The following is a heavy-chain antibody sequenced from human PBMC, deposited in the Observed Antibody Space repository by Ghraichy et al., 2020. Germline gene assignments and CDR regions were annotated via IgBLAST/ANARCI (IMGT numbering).Heavy chain of an antibody. D-gene: IGHD3-22*01. Sequence: ASVKVSCKIGRAPVSSSATYRVRECPLLRLERMGWINAGNGNTKYSQKFQGRVTITRDTSASTAYMELSSLRSEDTAVYYCASPTYYYDSSGYTADYYYYGMDVWGQGIMVTVAS. J-gene: IGHJ6*02. V-gene: IGHV1-3*01. CDR3: ASPTYYYDSSGYTADYYYYGMDV. CDR2: INAGNGNT. CDR1: RAPVSSSA.